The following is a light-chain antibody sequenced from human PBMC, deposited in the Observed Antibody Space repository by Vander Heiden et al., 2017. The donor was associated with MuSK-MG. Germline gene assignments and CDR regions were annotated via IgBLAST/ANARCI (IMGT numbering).Light chain of an antibody. CDR3: QQYNKWPLT. J-gene: IGKJ4*01. Sequence: IVMTQSPATLSVSPGARATISCRASQSVSSSLAWYQQKPGQAPRLLIYGASTRATGMPARFSGSGYGTEFTLTISSLQSEDFAVYYCQQYNKWPLTFGGGTKVEIK. CDR2: GAS. V-gene: IGKV3-15*01. CDR1: QSVSSS.